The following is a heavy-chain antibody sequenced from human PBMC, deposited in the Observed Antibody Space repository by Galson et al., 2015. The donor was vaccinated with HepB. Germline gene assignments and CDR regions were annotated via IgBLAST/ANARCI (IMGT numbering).Heavy chain of an antibody. CDR1: GFTFSSYG. CDR3: AKPALRGCSGGSCYSVYYYYGMDV. V-gene: IGHV3-30*18. J-gene: IGHJ6*02. CDR2: ISYDGSNK. D-gene: IGHD2-15*01. Sequence: SLRLSCAASGFTFSSYGMHWVRQAPGKGLEWVAVISYDGSNKYYADSVKGRFTISRDNSKNTLYLQMNSLRAEDTAVYYCAKPALRGCSGGSCYSVYYYYGMDVWGQGTTVTVSS.